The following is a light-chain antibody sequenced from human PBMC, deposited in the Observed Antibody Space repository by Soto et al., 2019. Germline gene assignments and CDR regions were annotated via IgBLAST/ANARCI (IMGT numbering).Light chain of an antibody. CDR3: QKYNTVPAT. V-gene: IGKV1-27*01. J-gene: IGKJ5*01. CDR1: QGTGNS. CDR2: SAS. Sequence: DIQMTQSPPSLSASVGDRVTITCRASQGTGNSLAWYQQKPGTVPKLLIYSASTLQSGVPSRFSGSGSGTDFTLTISSLQPEDVAAYYCQKYNTVPATFGQGTRLEIK.